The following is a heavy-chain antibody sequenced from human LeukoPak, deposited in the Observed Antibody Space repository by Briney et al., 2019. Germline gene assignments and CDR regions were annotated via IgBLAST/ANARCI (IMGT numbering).Heavy chain of an antibody. CDR3: ARGTYDSSGYYFDY. J-gene: IGHJ4*02. V-gene: IGHV1-18*01. CDR1: GYTFTSDG. Sequence: ASVRVSCEASGYTFTSDGISWVGQAPGPGLEWMGWISAYNGKTNYAQKLQGRVTMTTDTSTSTAYMELRSLRSDDTAVYYWARGTYDSSGYYFDYWGQGTLVTVSS. CDR2: ISAYNGKT. D-gene: IGHD3-22*01.